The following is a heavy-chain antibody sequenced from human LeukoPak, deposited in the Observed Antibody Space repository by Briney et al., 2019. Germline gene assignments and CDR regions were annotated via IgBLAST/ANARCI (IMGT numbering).Heavy chain of an antibody. J-gene: IGHJ3*02. V-gene: IGHV1-18*04. CDR1: GYTFTSYG. CDR2: INTYNGNI. CDR3: ARDPKLSYSSSSDAFDI. D-gene: IGHD6-13*01. Sequence: GASVRVSCKASGYTFTSYGISWVRQAPGQGLVWMGWINTYNGNINYAQKFQGRVTMTTDTSTSTAYLELRSLRSDDTAVYYCARDPKLSYSSSSDAFDIWGQGTMVTVSS.